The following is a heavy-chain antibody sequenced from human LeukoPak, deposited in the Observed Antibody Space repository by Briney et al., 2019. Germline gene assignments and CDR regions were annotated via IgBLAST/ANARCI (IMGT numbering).Heavy chain of an antibody. CDR1: GYTFTGYY. D-gene: IGHD3-16*01. V-gene: IGHV1-2*02. Sequence: GASVKVSCKASGYTFTGYYMHWVRQAPGQGLEWMGWINPNSGGTNYAQKFQGRVTITADKSTSTAYMELSSLRSEDTAVYYCARDNDSRDPPHFDYWGQGTLVTVSA. CDR2: INPNSGGT. CDR3: ARDNDSRDPPHFDY. J-gene: IGHJ4*02.